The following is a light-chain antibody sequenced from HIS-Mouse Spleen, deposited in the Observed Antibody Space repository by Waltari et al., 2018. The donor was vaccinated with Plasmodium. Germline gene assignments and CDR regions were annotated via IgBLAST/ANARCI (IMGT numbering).Light chain of an antibody. V-gene: IGLV3-10*01. J-gene: IGLJ3*02. CDR2: EDS. CDR1: ALPKKY. Sequence: SYELTQTPSVSVSPGQTARITCTVDALPKKYAYWYQQKSGPAPVLVIYEDSKRPSGIPERFSGSSSGTMATLTISGAQVEDEADYYCYSTDSSGNHRVFGGGTKLTVL. CDR3: YSTDSSGNHRV.